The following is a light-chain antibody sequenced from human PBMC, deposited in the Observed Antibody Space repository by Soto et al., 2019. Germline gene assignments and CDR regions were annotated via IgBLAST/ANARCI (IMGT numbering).Light chain of an antibody. Sequence: QPVLTQSSSASASLGSSVKLTCTLSSGHSSYIIAWHQQQTGKAPRYLMKLEGSGSYNKGSGVPDRFSGSSSGADRYLTISNLQFEAEANYYCETWDSNTHTVFGGGTQLTVL. CDR2: LEGSGSY. J-gene: IGLJ3*02. CDR3: ETWDSNTHTV. V-gene: IGLV4-60*02. CDR1: SGHSSYI.